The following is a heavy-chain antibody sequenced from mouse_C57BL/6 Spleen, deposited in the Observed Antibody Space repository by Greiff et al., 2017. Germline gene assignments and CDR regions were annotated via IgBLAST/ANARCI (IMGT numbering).Heavy chain of an antibody. CDR1: GYTFTDYN. J-gene: IGHJ2*01. Sequence: EVQLQQSGPELVKPGASVKMSCKASGYTFTDYNLNWVKQSHGQSLEWIGYIKPNNGGTSYNQKFKGKDTLTVNTSSSTAYMELRSLTSEDASVYYCASVLQYQYYFDYWGQGTTLTVSS. V-gene: IGHV1-22*01. CDR2: IKPNNGGT. CDR3: ASVLQYQYYFDY. D-gene: IGHD1-1*01.